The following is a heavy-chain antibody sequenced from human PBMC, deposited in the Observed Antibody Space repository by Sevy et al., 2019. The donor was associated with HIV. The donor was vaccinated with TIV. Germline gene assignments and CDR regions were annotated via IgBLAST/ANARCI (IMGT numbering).Heavy chain of an antibody. J-gene: IGHJ6*02. Sequence: SETLSLTCTVSGGSISSSSYYWNWIRQPPGKGLEWIGSIYYTGSTYYKPSLKSRVTISKDTSKNQFSLKLTSVTAADTAVYYCARPEGLQLNYAMDVWGLGTTVTVSS. CDR2: IYYTGST. CDR3: ARPEGLQLNYAMDV. CDR1: GGSISSSSYY. V-gene: IGHV4-39*01. D-gene: IGHD3-3*01.